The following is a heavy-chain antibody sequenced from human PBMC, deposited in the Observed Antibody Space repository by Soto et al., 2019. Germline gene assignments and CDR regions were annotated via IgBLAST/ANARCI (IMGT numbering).Heavy chain of an antibody. Sequence: GASVKGLCKASGYTFTSYGISWVRQAPGQGLEWMGWISAYNGNTNYAQKLQGRVTMTTDTSTSTAYMELRSLRSDDTAVYYCARYSYGDYYYYGMDVWGQGTTVTVSS. CDR2: ISAYNGNT. J-gene: IGHJ6*02. CDR1: GYTFTSYG. D-gene: IGHD5-18*01. CDR3: ARYSYGDYYYYGMDV. V-gene: IGHV1-18*04.